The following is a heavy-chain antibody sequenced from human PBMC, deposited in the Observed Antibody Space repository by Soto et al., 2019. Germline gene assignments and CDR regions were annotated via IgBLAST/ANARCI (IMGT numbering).Heavy chain of an antibody. D-gene: IGHD5-12*01. CDR2: IIPILGIA. V-gene: IGHV1-69*02. CDR1: GGTFSSYT. Sequence: ASVKVSCKASGGTFSSYTISWVRQAPGQGLEWMGRIIPILGIANYAQKFQGRVTITADKSTSTAYMELSSLRSEDTAVYYCAIPLNYCGYDRTPSRSDAFDIWGQGTMVTVSS. J-gene: IGHJ3*02. CDR3: AIPLNYCGYDRTPSRSDAFDI.